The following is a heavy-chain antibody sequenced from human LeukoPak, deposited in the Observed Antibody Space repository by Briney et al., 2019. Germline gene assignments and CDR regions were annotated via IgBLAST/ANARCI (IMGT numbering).Heavy chain of an antibody. V-gene: IGHV4-31*03. D-gene: IGHD5-24*01. CDR1: GDSLTISSYY. CDR2: IHPSGIT. Sequence: SETLSLTCTVSGDSLTISSYYWTWIRQHPGKGLEWIGYIHPSGITDYNPSLKSRLTMSLDTAQNQFSLKLTSVTAADTAIYFCARGLDGFKTGHWGQGTLVTVPS. J-gene: IGHJ4*02. CDR3: ARGLDGFKTGH.